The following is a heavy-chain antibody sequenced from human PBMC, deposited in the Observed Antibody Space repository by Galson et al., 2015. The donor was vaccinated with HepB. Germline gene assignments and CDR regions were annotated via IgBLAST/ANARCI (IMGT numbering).Heavy chain of an antibody. J-gene: IGHJ4*02. Sequence: SLRLSCAASGFTFSSYSMNWVRQAPGKGLEWVSSISSSSYIYYADSVKGRFTISRDNAKNSLYLQMNSLRAEDTAVYYCARDAGYRDSGSYQGWDYWGQGTLVTVSS. CDR1: GFTFSSYS. CDR2: ISSSSYI. CDR3: ARDAGYRDSGSYQGWDY. D-gene: IGHD1-26*01. V-gene: IGHV3-21*01.